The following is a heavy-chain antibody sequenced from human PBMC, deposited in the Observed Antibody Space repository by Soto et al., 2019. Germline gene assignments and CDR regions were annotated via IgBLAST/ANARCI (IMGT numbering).Heavy chain of an antibody. D-gene: IGHD6-13*01. CDR1: GFTFRNYG. J-gene: IGHJ4*02. CDR3: AKENQHLVHDY. CDR2: ISHDGSDK. Sequence: GGSLRLSCAASGFTFRNYGMHWVRQAPGKGLEWVAVISHDGSDKYYADSMRGRFIISRDNSENTLFLNMNSLKPEDTAVYYCAKENQHLVHDYWGQGTLVTVSS. V-gene: IGHV3-30*18.